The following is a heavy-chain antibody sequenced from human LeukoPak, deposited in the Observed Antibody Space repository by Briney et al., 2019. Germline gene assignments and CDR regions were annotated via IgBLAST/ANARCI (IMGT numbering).Heavy chain of an antibody. V-gene: IGHV3-33*01. CDR2: IWYDGSNK. J-gene: IGHJ4*02. CDR1: GFTFSSYG. D-gene: IGHD3-10*01. CDR3: ARDRRRYGSGSYDY. Sequence: GGSLRLSCAASGFTFSSYGMHWVRQAPGKGLEWVAVIWYDGSNKYYADSVKGRFTISRDNSKNTLYLQMNSLRAEDTTVYYCARDRRRYGSGSYDYWGQGTLVTVSS.